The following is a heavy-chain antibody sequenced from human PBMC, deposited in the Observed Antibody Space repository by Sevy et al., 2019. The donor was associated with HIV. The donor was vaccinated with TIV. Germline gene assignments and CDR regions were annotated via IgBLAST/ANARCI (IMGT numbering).Heavy chain of an antibody. CDR3: ARFVSLGY. Sequence: GGSRRLSCAASGFTFSSSSMTWVRQAPGKGLEWVATISQGGSEEYYVDSVKGRFTMSRDNAKNSLYLQMNSLSAVDTGVYFFARFVSLGYWGQGTLVTVSS. V-gene: IGHV3-7*01. D-gene: IGHD6-13*01. CDR1: GFTFSSSS. J-gene: IGHJ4*02. CDR2: ISQGGSEE.